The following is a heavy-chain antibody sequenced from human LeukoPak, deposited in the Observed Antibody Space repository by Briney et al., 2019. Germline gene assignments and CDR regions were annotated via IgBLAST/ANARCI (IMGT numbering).Heavy chain of an antibody. CDR3: ARGKLENYSYYYMDV. D-gene: IGHD4-23*01. CDR2: IIPIYDSR. CDR1: GGTFSSST. Sequence: ASVKVSCKASGGTFSSSTISWVRQAPGQGLEWMGGIIPIYDSRTYARKFQGRVTITADESTSTAYMELSSLTSDDTAVYYCARGKLENYSYYYMDVWGKGTTVTVSS. V-gene: IGHV1-69*13. J-gene: IGHJ6*03.